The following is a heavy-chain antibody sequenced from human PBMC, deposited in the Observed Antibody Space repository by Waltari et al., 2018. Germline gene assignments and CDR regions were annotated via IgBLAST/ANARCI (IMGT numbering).Heavy chain of an antibody. J-gene: IGHJ5*02. CDR3: ARGFWFTTVTTFTWFDP. CDR2: ISSTGQYI. Sequence: EEQLVESGGDLVKPGGSLRLSCAGSGFTFRSYSMNWVRQAPGQGLEWVLAISSTGQYIYYADAVRGRFTISRDNANNSLYLQMNNLRADDTAIYYCARGFWFTTVTTFTWFDPWGQGTLVTVSS. CDR1: GFTFRSYS. D-gene: IGHD4-17*01. V-gene: IGHV3-21*01.